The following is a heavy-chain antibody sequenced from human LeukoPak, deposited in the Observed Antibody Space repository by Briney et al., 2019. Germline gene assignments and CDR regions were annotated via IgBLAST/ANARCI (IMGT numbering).Heavy chain of an antibody. CDR2: ISSSGSII. Sequence: GGSLRLSCAASGFTFSSYEFNWVRPAPGKGLERVSYISSSGSIIFYADTVKGRFTISRDNATKSLYMQMNSLRDEDTAIYYCARGVIPPPYWGQGTLVTVSS. D-gene: IGHD1-14*01. CDR1: GFTFSSYE. V-gene: IGHV3-48*03. CDR3: ARGVIPPPY. J-gene: IGHJ4*02.